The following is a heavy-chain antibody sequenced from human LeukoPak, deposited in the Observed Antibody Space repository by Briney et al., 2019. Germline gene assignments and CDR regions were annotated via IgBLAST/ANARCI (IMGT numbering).Heavy chain of an antibody. Sequence: GASVKVSCKASGYTFTSYGISWVRQAPGQGLEWMGWISAYNGNTNYAQKLQGRVTMTTDTSTSTAYMELRSLRSDDTAVYYCARDNRPDCSGGSCWGGLWDYWGQGTLVTVSS. CDR3: ARDNRPDCSGGSCWGGLWDY. CDR1: GYTFTSYG. CDR2: ISAYNGNT. J-gene: IGHJ4*02. D-gene: IGHD2-15*01. V-gene: IGHV1-18*01.